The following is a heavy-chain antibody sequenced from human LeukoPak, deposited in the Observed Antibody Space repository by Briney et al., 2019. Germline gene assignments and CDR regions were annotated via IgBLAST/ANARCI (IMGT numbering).Heavy chain of an antibody. V-gene: IGHV3-74*01. CDR1: GFTFSNYW. CDR2: INSDGINT. CDR3: ARDLGQYYDTSDNWFDP. J-gene: IGHJ5*02. Sequence: GGSLRLSCAASGFTFSNYWMHWVRQAPGKGLVWVSRINSDGINTSYADSVRGRFTISRDNAKNTLNLQMNSLRAEDTAVYYCARDLGQYYDTSDNWFDPWGQGTLVTISS. D-gene: IGHD3-22*01.